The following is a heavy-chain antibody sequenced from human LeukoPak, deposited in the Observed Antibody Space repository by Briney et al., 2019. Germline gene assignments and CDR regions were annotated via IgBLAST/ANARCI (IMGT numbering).Heavy chain of an antibody. CDR1: GFTFSNYG. CDR3: AKDGRDGYNHPSYYFDS. Sequence: GRSLRLSCAASGFTFSNYGIHWVRQAPGKGLEWVAVISYDGSNKYYADSVKGQFTISRDNSKNTLYLQMNSLRAEDTALYYCAKDGRDGYNHPSYYFDSWGQGTLVTVSS. J-gene: IGHJ4*02. CDR2: ISYDGSNK. V-gene: IGHV3-30*18. D-gene: IGHD5-24*01.